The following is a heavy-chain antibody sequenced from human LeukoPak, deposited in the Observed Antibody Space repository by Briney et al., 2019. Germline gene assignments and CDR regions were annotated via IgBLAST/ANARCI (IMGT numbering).Heavy chain of an antibody. Sequence: PSETLSLTCTVSGGSISSYYWSWIRQPPGKGLEWIGYIYYSGSTNYNPSLKSRVTISVDTSKNQFSLKLSSVTAADTAVYYCARGLRAGTGSDWFDPWGQGTLVTVSS. V-gene: IGHV4-59*01. CDR1: GGSISSYY. CDR3: ARGLRAGTGSDWFDP. J-gene: IGHJ5*02. CDR2: IYYSGST. D-gene: IGHD6-13*01.